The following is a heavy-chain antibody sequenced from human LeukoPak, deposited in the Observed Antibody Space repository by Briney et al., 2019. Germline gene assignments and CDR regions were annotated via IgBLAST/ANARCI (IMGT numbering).Heavy chain of an antibody. V-gene: IGHV4-4*07. CDR3: ARDCSSTSCYNDAFDI. Sequence: SETLSLTCTVSGGSISSYYWSWIRQPAGKGLEWIGRIYTSGSTNYNPSLKSRVTMSVDTTKNQFSLKLSSVTAADTAVYYCARDCSSTSCYNDAFDIWGQGTMVTVSS. D-gene: IGHD2-2*02. J-gene: IGHJ3*02. CDR1: GGSISSYY. CDR2: IYTSGST.